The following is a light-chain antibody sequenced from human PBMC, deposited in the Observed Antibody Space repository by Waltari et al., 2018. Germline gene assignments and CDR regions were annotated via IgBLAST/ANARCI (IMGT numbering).Light chain of an antibody. CDR3: HQCYDLPT. CDR1: QRLLSSADNRNY. V-gene: IGKV4-1*01. CDR2: WAS. Sequence: DIVMTQSPDSLAVSPGERATITCKSRQRLLSSADNRNYLALYQQKPGQPPKLLISWASIRESGVPDRFSGSGSGTDFTLTISSLQAEDVAVYYCHQCYDLPTFGQGTKVEIK. J-gene: IGKJ1*01.